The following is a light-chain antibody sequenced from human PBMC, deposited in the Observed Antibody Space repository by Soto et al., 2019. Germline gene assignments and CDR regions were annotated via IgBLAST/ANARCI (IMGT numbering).Light chain of an antibody. Sequence: EIVMTQSPATLSVSPGERATLSCRASQSVSSNLAWYQQKPGQAPRLLMYGASTRATGIPDRFSGSGYGTEFTITISSLQSEDFAVYYCQQHNHWPPWTFGQGTKVEIK. V-gene: IGKV3-15*01. CDR2: GAS. CDR1: QSVSSN. J-gene: IGKJ1*01. CDR3: QQHNHWPPWT.